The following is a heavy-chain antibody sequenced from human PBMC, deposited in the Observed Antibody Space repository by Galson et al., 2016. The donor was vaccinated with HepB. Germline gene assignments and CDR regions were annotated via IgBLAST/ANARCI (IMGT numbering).Heavy chain of an antibody. CDR1: GFSLNNRGMR. D-gene: IGHD6-19*01. CDR2: IDWNDDK. J-gene: IGHJ4*02. CDR3: ARMGATHNSGWFPFDY. V-gene: IGHV2-70*04. Sequence: PALVKPTQTLTLTCTFSGFSLNNRGMRVSWIRQSPGKALEWLARIDWNDDKFYNTSLRTRLAISQDISKNQVVLRMTNVDPADTATYFCARMGATHNSGWFPFDYWGQGTRVTVSS.